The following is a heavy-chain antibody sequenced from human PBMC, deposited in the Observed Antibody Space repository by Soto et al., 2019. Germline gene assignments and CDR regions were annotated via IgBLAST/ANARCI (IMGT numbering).Heavy chain of an antibody. CDR1: GGSISSSYYY. CDR3: ARRPKYYYDSSGYYLDH. J-gene: IGHJ4*02. V-gene: IGHV4-39*01. Sequence: QLQLQESGPGLVKPSETLSLTCTVSGGSISSSYYYWGWIRQSPGKGLEWIGTIYYSGSTSYNPSLKSPVTISVDTSKNQFSLKLSAVTAADTAVYYCARRPKYYYDSSGYYLDHWGQGTLVTVSS. CDR2: IYYSGST. D-gene: IGHD3-22*01.